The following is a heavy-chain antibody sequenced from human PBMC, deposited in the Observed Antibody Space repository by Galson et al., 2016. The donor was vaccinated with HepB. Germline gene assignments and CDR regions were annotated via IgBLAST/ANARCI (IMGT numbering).Heavy chain of an antibody. J-gene: IGHJ3*02. CDR1: GFTSDHHA. Sequence: SLRLSCAASGFTSDHHAMHWVRQAPGKGLEWVSGISWNSGSIGYADSVKGRFTISRDNAKNSLYLQMNSLRAEDTALYYCAKDSGAYYYDSSGHRRNAFDIWGQGTVVTVSS. V-gene: IGHV3-9*02. D-gene: IGHD3-22*01. CDR2: ISWNSGSI. CDR3: AKDSGAYYYDSSGHRRNAFDI.